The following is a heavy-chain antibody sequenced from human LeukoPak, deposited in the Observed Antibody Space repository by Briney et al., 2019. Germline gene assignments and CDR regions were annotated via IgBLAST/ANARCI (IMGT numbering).Heavy chain of an antibody. CDR2: IIPIFGTA. V-gene: IGHV1-69*13. D-gene: IGHD3-9*01. CDR3: ARSHYYDILTGHAFDY. Sequence: SVKVSCKASGGTFSSYAISWVRQAPGQGLEWMGGIIPIFGTANYAQKFQGRVTITADESTSTAYMELSSLRSEDTAVYYCARSHYYDILTGHAFDYWGQGTLVTVSS. J-gene: IGHJ4*02. CDR1: GGTFSSYA.